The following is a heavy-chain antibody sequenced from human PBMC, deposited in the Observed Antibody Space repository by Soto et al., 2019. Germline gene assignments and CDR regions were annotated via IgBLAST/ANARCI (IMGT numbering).Heavy chain of an antibody. V-gene: IGHV4-34*01. CDR1: GGSFSGYY. Sequence: SETLSLTCAVYGGSFSGYYWSWIRQPPGKGLEWIGEINHSGSTNYNPSLKSRVTISVDTSKNQFSLKLSSVTAANTAVYYCTRAARRRGWFDPWGQGTLVTVSS. D-gene: IGHD6-6*01. J-gene: IGHJ5*02. CDR2: INHSGST. CDR3: TRAARRRGWFDP.